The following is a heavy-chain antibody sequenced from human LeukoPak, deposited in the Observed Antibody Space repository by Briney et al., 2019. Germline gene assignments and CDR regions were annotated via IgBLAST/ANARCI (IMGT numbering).Heavy chain of an antibody. CDR3: AGHHPRNTIDF. V-gene: IGHV4-59*08. D-gene: IGHD3-10*01. J-gene: IGHJ4*02. CDR2: ISDIGSI. Sequence: SETLSLTCTVSGGSISSYYWSWIRQPPGKGLEWIAYISDIGSINYNPSLKSRVTISLDTSKNQFSLKLSSVTAADTAVYYCAGHHPRNTIDFWGQGTLVAVSS. CDR1: GGSISSYY.